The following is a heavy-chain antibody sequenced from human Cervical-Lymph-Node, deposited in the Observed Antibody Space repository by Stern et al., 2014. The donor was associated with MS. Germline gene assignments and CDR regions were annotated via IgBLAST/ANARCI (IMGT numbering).Heavy chain of an antibody. CDR3: ARYSKSFDGFDV. V-gene: IGHV4-59*01. CDR1: DDSITTYY. Sequence: QVQLQESGPGQVRPSETLSLACSVSDDSITTYYWSWIRQPPGKGLEWIGYVHYTGATSYNPSLRSRVTMSLSTSDKKFSLNLRSITAADTALYYCARYSKSFDGFDVWGPGTVVTVS. J-gene: IGHJ3*01. CDR2: VHYTGAT. D-gene: IGHD2/OR15-2a*01.